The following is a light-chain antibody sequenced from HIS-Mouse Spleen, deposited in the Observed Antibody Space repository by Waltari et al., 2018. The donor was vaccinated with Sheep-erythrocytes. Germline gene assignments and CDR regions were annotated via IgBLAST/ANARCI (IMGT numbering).Light chain of an antibody. Sequence: QSALTQPPSASGSPGQSVTISCTGTSSDVGGYHYVSWYQQHPGKAPQPMVYEVSKRPSGVPDRVSGSKSGNTASLTVSGLQAEDEADYYCSSYAGSNNWVFGGGTKLTVL. CDR2: EVS. CDR1: SSDVGGYHY. CDR3: SSYAGSNNWV. V-gene: IGLV2-8*01. J-gene: IGLJ3*02.